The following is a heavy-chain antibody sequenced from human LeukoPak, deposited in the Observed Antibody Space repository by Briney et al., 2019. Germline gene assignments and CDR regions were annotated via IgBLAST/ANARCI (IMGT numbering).Heavy chain of an antibody. CDR3: ARDGVYYGSGRKGFYYFDY. CDR1: GGSISSYY. D-gene: IGHD3-10*01. Sequence: SETLSLTCTVSGGSISSYYWSWIRQPAGKGLEWIGRIYTSGSTNYNPSLKSRVTMSVDTSKNQFSLKLSSVTAADTAVYYCARDGVYYGSGRKGFYYFDYWGQGTLVTVSS. J-gene: IGHJ4*02. V-gene: IGHV4-4*07. CDR2: IYTSGST.